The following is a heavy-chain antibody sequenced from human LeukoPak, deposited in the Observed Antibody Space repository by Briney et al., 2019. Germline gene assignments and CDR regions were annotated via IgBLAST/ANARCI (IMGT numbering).Heavy chain of an antibody. D-gene: IGHD3-10*01. CDR2: ISPSSSTI. Sequence: GSLRLSCAASGFTFNSYAMNWVRQAPGKGLEWVSFISPSSSTIHYADSVRGRFTISRDNDKNSLSLQMNSLRDDDSAVYYCTSRTGVSVWDWGQGTLVTVSS. J-gene: IGHJ4*02. V-gene: IGHV3-48*02. CDR1: GFTFNSYA. CDR3: TSRTGVSVWD.